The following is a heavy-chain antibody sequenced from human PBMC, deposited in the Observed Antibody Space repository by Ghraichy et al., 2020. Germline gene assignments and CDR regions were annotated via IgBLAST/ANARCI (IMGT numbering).Heavy chain of an antibody. Sequence: SETLSLTCTVSGYSISSGYYWGWIRQSPGKGLEWIGSIHYSGSTYNNPSLKSRVIISVDTSKNQFFLKVSSVTAADTAVYHCARDRSRYTGSYYYYYGIDFWGQGTTVTVSS. CDR1: GYSISSGYY. V-gene: IGHV4-38-2*02. CDR2: IHYSGST. D-gene: IGHD1-26*01. J-gene: IGHJ6*02. CDR3: ARDRSRYTGSYYYYYGIDF.